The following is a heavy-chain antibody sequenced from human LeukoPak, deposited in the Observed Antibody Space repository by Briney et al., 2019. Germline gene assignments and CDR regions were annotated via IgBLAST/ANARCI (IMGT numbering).Heavy chain of an antibody. Sequence: GASVTVSCTASGYSFTGYLIHWVRQAPGQGLEWMGWVNPDTGVTTYAQKFRDRVSMTRDASISTAYMELSRLTSDDTAVYYCAYYDPDITMIVVIGGNNYFDPWGQGTPVTVSS. V-gene: IGHV1-2*02. D-gene: IGHD3-22*01. CDR1: GYSFTGYL. J-gene: IGHJ5*02. CDR2: VNPDTGVT. CDR3: AYYDPDITMIVVIGGNNYFDP.